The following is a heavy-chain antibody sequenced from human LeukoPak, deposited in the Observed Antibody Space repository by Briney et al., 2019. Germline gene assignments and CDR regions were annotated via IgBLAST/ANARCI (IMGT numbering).Heavy chain of an antibody. D-gene: IGHD3-16*01. Sequence: GGSLRLSCAASGFNFDDYGMSWVRQPPGKGLEWVSGINWNGDSIGYADSVKGRFTISRDNAKNSLYLQMNSLTADDMALYYCARGGHDSRANDYWGQGILVTVSS. CDR3: ARGGHDSRANDY. CDR1: GFNFDDYG. V-gene: IGHV3-20*04. J-gene: IGHJ4*02. CDR2: INWNGDSI.